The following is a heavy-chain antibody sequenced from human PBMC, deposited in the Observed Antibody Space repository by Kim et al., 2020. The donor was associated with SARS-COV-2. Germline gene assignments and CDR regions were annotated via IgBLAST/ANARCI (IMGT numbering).Heavy chain of an antibody. CDR3: ARHLDSSGWYYFDY. Sequence: GGSLRLSCAASGFTFSSYWMSWVRQAPGKGLEWVANIKQDGSEKYYVDSVKGRFTISRDNAKNSLYLQMNSLRAEDTAVYYCARHLDSSGWYYFDYWGQGTLVTVSS. D-gene: IGHD6-19*01. CDR2: IKQDGSEK. CDR1: GFTFSSYW. J-gene: IGHJ4*02. V-gene: IGHV3-7*01.